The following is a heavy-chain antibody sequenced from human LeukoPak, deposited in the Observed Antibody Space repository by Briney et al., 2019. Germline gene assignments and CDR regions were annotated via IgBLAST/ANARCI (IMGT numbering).Heavy chain of an antibody. Sequence: PGGSLRLSCAASGFTFTTYWMHWVRQAPGKGLVWVSHINSDGSITSYADSVKGRFTISRDNAKNTLYLQMNSLRAEDTAVYYCARRGGSGRPFDYWGQGTLVTVSS. D-gene: IGHD2-15*01. J-gene: IGHJ4*02. CDR1: GFTFTTYW. CDR2: INSDGSIT. CDR3: ARRGGSGRPFDY. V-gene: IGHV3-74*01.